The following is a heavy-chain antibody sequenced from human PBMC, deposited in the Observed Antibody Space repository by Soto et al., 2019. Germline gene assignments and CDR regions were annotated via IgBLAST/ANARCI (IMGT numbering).Heavy chain of an antibody. Sequence: SETLSLTCTVSGGSISSSSYYWGWIRQPPGKGLEWIGSIYYSGSTYYNPSLRSRVTISVETSKNQFSLRLSSVPAADTAVYYCVGTIFGVVIMAFDYWGQGTLVTVSS. CDR1: GGSISSSSYY. V-gene: IGHV4-39*01. J-gene: IGHJ4*02. D-gene: IGHD3-3*01. CDR3: VGTIFGVVIMAFDY. CDR2: IYYSGST.